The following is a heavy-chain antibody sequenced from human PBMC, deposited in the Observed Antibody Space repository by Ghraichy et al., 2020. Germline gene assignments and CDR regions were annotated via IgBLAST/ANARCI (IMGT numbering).Heavy chain of an antibody. CDR1: GIPFSSSG. CDR3: ARDKGTRGLDY. V-gene: IGHV3-33*01. D-gene: IGHD1-1*01. Sequence: GGSLRLSCAASGIPFSSSGMHWVRQAPGKGLEWVAIIWFDGSNKYYADSVKGRFTISRDNSKNTVYLEMSSLRAKDTAMYFCARDKGTRGLDYWGQGTLVTVSS. J-gene: IGHJ4*02. CDR2: IWFDGSNK.